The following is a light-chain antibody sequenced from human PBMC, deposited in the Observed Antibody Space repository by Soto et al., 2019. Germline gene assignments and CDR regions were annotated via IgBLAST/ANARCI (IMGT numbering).Light chain of an antibody. J-gene: IGKJ2*01. CDR3: QQSYSTPYT. Sequence: DIQMTQSPSSLSASVGDRVTITCRASQSISSYLNWFQQKPGKAPKLLIYPASSLQSGVPSRFSGSGSGTDFTLTISSLQPEDFATYYCQQSYSTPYTFGQGTKLEIK. CDR1: QSISSY. CDR2: PAS. V-gene: IGKV1-39*01.